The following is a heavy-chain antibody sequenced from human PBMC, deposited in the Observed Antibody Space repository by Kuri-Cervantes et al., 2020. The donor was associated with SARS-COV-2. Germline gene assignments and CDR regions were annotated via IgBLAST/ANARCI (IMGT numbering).Heavy chain of an antibody. V-gene: IGHV4-39*01. CDR3: ARTYWSSSGWYNWFDP. CDR1: GGSFSSYY. D-gene: IGHD6-19*01. Sequence: SETLSLTCAVYGGSFSSYYWNWIRQPPGKGLEWIGSIYYSGSTYYNPSLKSRVTISVDTSKNQFSLKLSSVTAADTAVYYCARTYWSSSGWYNWFDPWGQGTLVTVSS. J-gene: IGHJ5*02. CDR2: IYYSGST.